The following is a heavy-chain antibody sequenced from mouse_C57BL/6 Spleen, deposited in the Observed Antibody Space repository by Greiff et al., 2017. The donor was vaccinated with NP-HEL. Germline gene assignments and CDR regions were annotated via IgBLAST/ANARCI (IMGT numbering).Heavy chain of an antibody. D-gene: IGHD2-4*01. V-gene: IGHV3-1*01. CDR3: ARGYDYTIAY. CDR1: GYSITSGYD. Sequence: EVKLVESGPGMVKPSQSLSLTCTVTGYSITSGYDWHWIRHFPGNKLEWMGYISYSGSTNYNPSLKSRISITHDTSKNHFFLKLNSVTTEDTATYYCARGYDYTIAYWGQGTLVTVSA. CDR2: ISYSGST. J-gene: IGHJ3*01.